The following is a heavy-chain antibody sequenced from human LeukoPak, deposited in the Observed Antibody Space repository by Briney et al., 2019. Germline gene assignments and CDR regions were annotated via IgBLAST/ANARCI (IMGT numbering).Heavy chain of an antibody. CDR3: ARASTYYYDSSGYTTLDY. D-gene: IGHD3-22*01. Sequence: SETLSLTCTVSGGSISSYYWSWIRQPPGKGLEYIGYIYYSGSTNYNPSLKSRLTISVDTSKNQFSLKLSSVTAADTAVYYCARASTYYYDSSGYTTLDYWGQGTLVTVSS. V-gene: IGHV4-59*01. J-gene: IGHJ4*02. CDR1: GGSISSYY. CDR2: IYYSGST.